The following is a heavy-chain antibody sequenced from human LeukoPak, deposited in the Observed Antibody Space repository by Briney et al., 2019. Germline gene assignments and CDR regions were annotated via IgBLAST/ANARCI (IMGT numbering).Heavy chain of an antibody. Sequence: EGCLRLSCAASGFTFSNYWMHWVRQTPGKGLVWVSRINTDGSTSYADSVKGRFTISRDNAKNTLYLQMNSLRAEDTAVYYCARDLMVGSPFDSWGQGTLVTVSS. D-gene: IGHD2-8*01. CDR3: ARDLMVGSPFDS. CDR2: INTDGST. CDR1: GFTFSNYW. V-gene: IGHV3-74*01. J-gene: IGHJ4*02.